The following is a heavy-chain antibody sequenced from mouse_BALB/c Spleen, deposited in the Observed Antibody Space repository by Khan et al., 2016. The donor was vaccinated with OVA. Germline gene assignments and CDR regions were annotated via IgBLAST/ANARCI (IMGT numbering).Heavy chain of an antibody. D-gene: IGHD2-2*01. CDR3: ARSGSGSFGF. Sequence: QVQLQQSGAELARPGASVKLSCKTSGYTFTDFYINWVKQRTGQGLEWIGDIYPGGATTYYNEKFKGKATLTVHKSSSTASMQPSSMTSDDSAVYFCARSGSGSFGFWGQGTLVTVSA. CDR1: GYTFTDFY. V-gene: IGHV1-77*01. CDR2: IYPGGATT. J-gene: IGHJ3*01.